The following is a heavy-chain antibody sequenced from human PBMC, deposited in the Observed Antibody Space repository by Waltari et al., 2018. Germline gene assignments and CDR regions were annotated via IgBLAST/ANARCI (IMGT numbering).Heavy chain of an antibody. CDR3: ARDEGEVRGVFDY. D-gene: IGHD3-10*01. V-gene: IGHV4-39*07. CDR1: GGSISSGSYY. Sequence: QLQLQESGPGLVKTSETLSLTCTVSGGSISSGSYYWGWIRQPPGKGLEWIGSIYYSGSTYYNPSLKSRVTISVDTSKNQFSLKLSSVTAADTAVYYCARDEGEVRGVFDYWGQGTLVTVSS. J-gene: IGHJ4*02. CDR2: IYYSGST.